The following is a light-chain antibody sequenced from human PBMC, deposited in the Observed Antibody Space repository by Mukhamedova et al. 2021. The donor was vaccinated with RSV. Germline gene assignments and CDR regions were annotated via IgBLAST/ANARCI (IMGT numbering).Light chain of an antibody. V-gene: IGKV1-33*01. J-gene: IGKJ4*01. CDR3: QQYDNLPPPP. Sequence: PKLLIKYASQSFSGVPSRFSGSGSGTDFTFTISSLQPEDIATYYCQQYDNLPPPPFGGGTKVEIK. CDR2: YAS.